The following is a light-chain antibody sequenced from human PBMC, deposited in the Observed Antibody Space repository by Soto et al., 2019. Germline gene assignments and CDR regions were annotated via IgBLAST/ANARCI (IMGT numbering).Light chain of an antibody. CDR2: DTS. J-gene: IGKJ1*01. CDR1: QSVSSN. CDR3: QQYDNWPRT. V-gene: IGKV3-15*01. Sequence: EIVMTQSPATLSVSPGERATLSSRASQSVSSNFAWYQHKPGQAPRLLIYDTSTRATGIPARFSGSGSGTEFTLTITSLQSEDLAIYYCQQYDNWPRTFGLGTKVEI.